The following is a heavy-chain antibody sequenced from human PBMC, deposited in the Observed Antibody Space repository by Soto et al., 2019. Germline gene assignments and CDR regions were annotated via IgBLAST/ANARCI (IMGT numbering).Heavy chain of an antibody. D-gene: IGHD3-3*01. CDR2: IYYSGST. Sequence: PSETLSLTCTVSGGSISSGDYYWSWIRPPTGKGLEWIGYIYYSGSTYYNPSLKSRVTISVYPYKNQLSLEPRSVTAAAAAVYECAREADVWSVPDCVGMDFWGQGTTVTVSS. CDR3: AREADVWSVPDCVGMDF. J-gene: IGHJ6*02. CDR1: GGSISSGDYY. V-gene: IGHV4-30-4*01.